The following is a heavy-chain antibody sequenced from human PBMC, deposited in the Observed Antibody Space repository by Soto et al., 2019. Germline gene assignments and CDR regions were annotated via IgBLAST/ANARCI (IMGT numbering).Heavy chain of an antibody. CDR2: ISNDGGDK. V-gene: IGHV3-30*18. CDR3: AKEFFGSSGFYPSLDALDI. D-gene: IGHD3-22*01. J-gene: IGHJ3*02. Sequence: QVQLAESGGGVVQPGRSLTITCAASGFTLGTYGMHWVRQAPGKGLEWVAVISNDGGDKYYSDSVMGRFTISRDNSKNTPFLQMNSLRAEDTGVYLCAKEFFGSSGFYPSLDALDIWGQGTVVTVSS. CDR1: GFTLGTYG.